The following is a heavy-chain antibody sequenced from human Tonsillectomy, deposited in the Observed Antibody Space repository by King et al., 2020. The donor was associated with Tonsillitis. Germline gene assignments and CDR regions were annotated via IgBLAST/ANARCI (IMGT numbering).Heavy chain of an antibody. Sequence: QLQESGPGLVKPSETLSLTCTVSGGSISSNYYYWGWIRQPPGKGLEWIGSIYYSGSTYYNPSLKSRVTISVDTSKNQFSLKLSSVTAADTAVYYCASYYGDTNNWVDPSGQGTLVTVSS. D-gene: IGHD4-17*01. CDR2: IYYSGST. CDR3: ASYYGDTNNWVDP. CDR1: GGSISSNYYY. V-gene: IGHV4-39*07. J-gene: IGHJ5*02.